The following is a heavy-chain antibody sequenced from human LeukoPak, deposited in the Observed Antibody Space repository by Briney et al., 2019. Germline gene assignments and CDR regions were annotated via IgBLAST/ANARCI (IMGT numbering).Heavy chain of an antibody. CDR1: GFTFSSYW. Sequence: GGSLRLSCAASGFTFSSYWMSWVRQAPGKGLEWVANIKQDGGEKYYVDSVKGRFTISRDNAKNSLYLQMNGLRAEDTAVYYCATLDYFGSGSYYNVASWGQGTLVTVSS. CDR2: IKQDGGEK. D-gene: IGHD3-10*01. V-gene: IGHV3-7*03. J-gene: IGHJ4*02. CDR3: ATLDYFGSGSYYNVAS.